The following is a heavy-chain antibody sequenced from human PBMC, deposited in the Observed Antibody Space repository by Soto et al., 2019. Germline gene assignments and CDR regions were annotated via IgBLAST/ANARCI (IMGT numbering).Heavy chain of an antibody. J-gene: IGHJ3*01. V-gene: IGHV6-1*01. CDR3: ARGNALDV. Sequence: QGQLQQSGPGLVKPSQTLSLTCAISGDSVSSDITSWNWIRQSPSRGLEWLGRTYYRSEWFHDYAASVKSRITINPVTSKNQFSLELNSMTPEDTAVYYCARGNALDVWGQGTVVTVSS. CDR2: TYYRSEWFH. D-gene: IGHD3-10*01. CDR1: GDSVSSDITS.